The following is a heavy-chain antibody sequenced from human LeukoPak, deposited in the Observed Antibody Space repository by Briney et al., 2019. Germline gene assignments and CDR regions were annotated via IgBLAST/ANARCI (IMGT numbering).Heavy chain of an antibody. J-gene: IGHJ5*02. Sequence: GGSLRLSCAASGFTFSTYSMNWVRQAPGKGLEWVSYISSSSSTIHYADSVKGRFTISRDNAKNSLYLQMNNLGAGDTAVYYCARDVGYRSWFDPWGQGTLVTVSS. CDR3: ARDVGYRSWFDP. CDR2: ISSSSSTI. V-gene: IGHV3-48*01. CDR1: GFTFSTYS. D-gene: IGHD5-18*01.